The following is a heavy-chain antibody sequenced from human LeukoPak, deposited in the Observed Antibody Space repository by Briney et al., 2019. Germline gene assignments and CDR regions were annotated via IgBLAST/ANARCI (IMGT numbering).Heavy chain of an antibody. CDR2: IYYSGST. V-gene: IGHV4-39*01. CDR1: GGSISSSSYY. Sequence: SETLSLTCTVSGGSISSSSYYWGWIRQPPGKGLEWIGSIYYSGSTYYNPSLKSRVTISVDTSKNQFSLKLSSVTAADTAVYYCARSSPKAVIVVVIRRYDAFDIWGQGTMVTVSS. D-gene: IGHD3-22*01. J-gene: IGHJ3*02. CDR3: ARSSPKAVIVVVIRRYDAFDI.